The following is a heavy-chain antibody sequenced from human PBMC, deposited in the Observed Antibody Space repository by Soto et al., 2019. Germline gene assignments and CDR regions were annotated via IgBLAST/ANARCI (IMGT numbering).Heavy chain of an antibody. V-gene: IGHV3-73*01. CDR1: GVTFSGSA. Sequence: EVQVVVSGGGLVQPGGSLKLSCAASGVTFSGSAMHWVRQASGQGLEWVGRIRSKANSYATAYGASVKGRFTMSRDDSKNTASLQMNSLKTEDTAVYYCTTRGDGYNADFDYWGQGTLVTVSS. CDR3: TTRGDGYNADFDY. CDR2: IRSKANSYAT. D-gene: IGHD5-12*01. J-gene: IGHJ4*02.